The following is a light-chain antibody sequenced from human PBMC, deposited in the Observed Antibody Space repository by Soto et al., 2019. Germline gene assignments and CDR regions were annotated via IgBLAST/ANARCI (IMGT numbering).Light chain of an antibody. CDR2: DAS. Sequence: EIVLTQSPGTLSLSPGERATLSCRASQSISSYLAWYQQKPGQAPRLFIYDASNRATGIPDRFSGSGSGTDFTLTISRLEPEDFAVYYCQQFGTSPKTFGQGTKVDIK. V-gene: IGKV3-20*01. J-gene: IGKJ1*01. CDR3: QQFGTSPKT. CDR1: QSISSY.